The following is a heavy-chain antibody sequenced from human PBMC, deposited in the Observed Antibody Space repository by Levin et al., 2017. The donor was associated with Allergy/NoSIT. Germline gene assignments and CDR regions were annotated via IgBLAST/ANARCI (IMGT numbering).Heavy chain of an antibody. CDR1: GFTFSDYY. D-gene: IGHD4-17*01. J-gene: IGHJ4*02. Sequence: GGSLRLSCAASGFTFSDYYMSWIRQAPGKGLEWVSYISSSGSTIYYADSVKGRFTISRDNAKNSLYLQMNSLRAEDTAVYYCASTTDYGDYYFDYWGQGTLVTVSS. CDR3: ASTTDYGDYYFDY. CDR2: ISSSGSTI. V-gene: IGHV3-11*01.